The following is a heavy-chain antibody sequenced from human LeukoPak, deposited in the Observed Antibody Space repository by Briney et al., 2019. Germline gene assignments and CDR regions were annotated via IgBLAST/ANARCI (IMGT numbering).Heavy chain of an antibody. CDR2: IKTDGSST. D-gene: IGHD2-21*01. V-gene: IGHV3-74*01. CDR3: ARDKAVIPTSNIDY. J-gene: IGHJ4*02. Sequence: GGSLRLSCAASGFTFSTYWMHWVRQAPGKGLVWVSRIKTDGSSTAYADSVKGRFTISRDNAKNTLYLQMNSLRAEDTAVYYCARDKAVIPTSNIDYWGQGTLVTVSS. CDR1: GFTFSTYW.